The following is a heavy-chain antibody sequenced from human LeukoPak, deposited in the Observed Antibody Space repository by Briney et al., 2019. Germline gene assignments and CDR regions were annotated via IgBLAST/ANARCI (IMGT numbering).Heavy chain of an antibody. Sequence: GGSLRLSCAASGFTVSSNYMNWVRQAPGKGLEWVSAISDNGDKTYYTESVKGRFSISRDNSKKTLYLQVNSLRAEDTAEYYCAKETVAVGGFVTIDYWGQGTLVTVSS. CDR1: GFTVSSNY. CDR3: AKETVAVGGFVTIDY. J-gene: IGHJ4*02. CDR2: ISDNGDKT. V-gene: IGHV3-23*01. D-gene: IGHD2-21*01.